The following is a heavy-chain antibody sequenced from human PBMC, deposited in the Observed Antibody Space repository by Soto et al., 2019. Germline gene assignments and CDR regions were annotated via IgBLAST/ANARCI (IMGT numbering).Heavy chain of an antibody. CDR3: ARGLSSGGMCYGLTVDV. J-gene: IGHJ3*01. D-gene: IGHD2-15*01. CDR1: GYTFTSHD. V-gene: IGHV1-8*01. Sequence: QVQLVQSGAEVKKPGASVKISCKTSGYTFTSHDISWLRQAPGQGPEWMGCMKPYNGNSGFAHTFQGRVTLTSNTSISTGYMAMTSLTSEDTAVYYCARGLSSGGMCYGLTVDVCGQGTRVTVTS. CDR2: MKPYNGNS.